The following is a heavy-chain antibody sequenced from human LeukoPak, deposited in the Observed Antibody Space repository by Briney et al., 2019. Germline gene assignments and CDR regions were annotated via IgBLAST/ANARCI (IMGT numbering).Heavy chain of an antibody. D-gene: IGHD2-2*03. CDR2: INPNSGGT. CDR1: GYTFTGYY. Sequence: ASVKVSCKASGYTFTGYYIHWVRQAPGQGLEWMGWINPNSGGTNYAQKFQGRVTMTRDTSISTAYMELSRLRSDDTAVYYCARGGYCSSISCSYNFGYWGQGTLVTVSS. J-gene: IGHJ4*02. CDR3: ARGGYCSSISCSYNFGY. V-gene: IGHV1-2*02.